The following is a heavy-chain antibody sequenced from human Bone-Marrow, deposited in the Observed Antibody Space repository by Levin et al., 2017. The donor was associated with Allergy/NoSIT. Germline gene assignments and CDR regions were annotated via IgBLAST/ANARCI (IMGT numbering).Heavy chain of an antibody. V-gene: IGHV2-5*02. Sequence: KESGPTLVKPTQTLTLTCTLSGFSLRTTGVGVGWIRRSPGKALEWLAFIYWDDDKRYSPSLRSRLTIIKDTSKNQVDLTMTNMDSVDTATYLCAHRRGGSADSGWNSGVFDYWGQGILVTVSS. CDR3: AHRRGGSADSGWNSGVFDY. CDR1: GFSLRTTGVG. D-gene: IGHD1/OR15-1a*01. J-gene: IGHJ4*02. CDR2: IYWDDDK.